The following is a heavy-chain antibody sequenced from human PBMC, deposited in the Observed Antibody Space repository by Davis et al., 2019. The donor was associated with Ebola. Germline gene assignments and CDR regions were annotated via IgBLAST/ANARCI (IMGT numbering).Heavy chain of an antibody. D-gene: IGHD3-22*01. J-gene: IGHJ3*02. CDR3: ARQLYYYDYNDAFDI. CDR1: GYRFSYYW. Sequence: PGGSLRLSCKGSGYRFSYYWIGWVRQMPGKGLEWMGIIYPGDSNTRYSPSFQGQVTISADKSISTAYLQWSSLKASDTAMYYCARQLYYYDYNDAFDIWGQGTMVTVSS. CDR2: IYPGDSNT. V-gene: IGHV5-51*01.